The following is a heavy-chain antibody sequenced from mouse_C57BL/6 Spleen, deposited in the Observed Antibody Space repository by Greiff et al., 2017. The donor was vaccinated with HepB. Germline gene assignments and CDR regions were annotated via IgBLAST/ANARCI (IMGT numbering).Heavy chain of an antibody. CDR2: ISSGGSYT. Sequence: VQLKESGGDLVKPGGSLKLSCAASGFTFSSYGMSWVRQTPDKRLEWVATISSGGSYTYYPDSVKGRFTISRDNAKNTLYLQMSSLKSEDTAMYYCARHVYDGVWYAMDYWGQGTSVTVSS. J-gene: IGHJ4*01. D-gene: IGHD2-12*01. V-gene: IGHV5-6*01. CDR1: GFTFSSYG. CDR3: ARHVYDGVWYAMDY.